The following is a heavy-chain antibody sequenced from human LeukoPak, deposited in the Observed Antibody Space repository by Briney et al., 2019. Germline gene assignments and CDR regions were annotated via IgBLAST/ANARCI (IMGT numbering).Heavy chain of an antibody. Sequence: TSETLSLTCAVYGGSFSGYYWSWIRQPPGKGLEWIGEINHSGSTSYNPSLKSRVTISVDTSKNQFSLKLSSVTAADTAVYYCARGLGSGSNMFDPWGQGTLVTVSS. D-gene: IGHD6-19*01. V-gene: IGHV4-34*01. CDR1: GGSFSGYY. CDR3: ARGLGSGSNMFDP. CDR2: INHSGST. J-gene: IGHJ5*02.